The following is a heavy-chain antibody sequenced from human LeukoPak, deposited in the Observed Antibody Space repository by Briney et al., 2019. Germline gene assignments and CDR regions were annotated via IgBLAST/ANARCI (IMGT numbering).Heavy chain of an antibody. Sequence: SVKVSCKASGGTFSRYAINWVRQAPGQGLEWMGGIIPIFGTANYAQKFQGGVTITADESTGTAYMELSSLRSEDTAVYYCARSRGSCYSCGDYWGQGTLVTVSS. CDR3: ARSRGSCYSCGDY. CDR1: GGTFSRYA. J-gene: IGHJ4*02. CDR2: IIPIFGTA. V-gene: IGHV1-69*01. D-gene: IGHD2-15*01.